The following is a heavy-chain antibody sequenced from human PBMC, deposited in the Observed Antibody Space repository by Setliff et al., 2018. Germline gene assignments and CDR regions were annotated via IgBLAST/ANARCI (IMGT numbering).Heavy chain of an antibody. V-gene: IGHV5-51*01. J-gene: IGHJ5*02. D-gene: IGHD6-6*01. CDR1: GYSFTKYW. CDR2: IYPGDSDT. CDR3: ARSRSSSPWNNWFDP. Sequence: PGESLKISCKGSGYSFTKYWIGWVRQMPGKGLEWMGIIYPGDSDTRYSPSIQGQVTISADKSISTAYLQWSSLKASDTVMYYCARSRSSSPWNNWFDPWGQGTLVTVSS.